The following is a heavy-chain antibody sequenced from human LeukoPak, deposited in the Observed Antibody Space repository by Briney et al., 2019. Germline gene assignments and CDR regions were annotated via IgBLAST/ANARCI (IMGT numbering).Heavy chain of an antibody. CDR1: GFTFSTYW. D-gene: IGHD3-3*01. J-gene: IGHJ4*02. CDR3: APHYDSWKGYFDN. Sequence: GGSLRLSCAASGFTFSTYWMSWVRQATGKGLECVANIKQDGSENYYVHSVKGRFTISRDNAKNSLYLQKNSLRDEDTAVYYCAPHYDSWKGYFDNWGQGTLVTVSS. V-gene: IGHV3-7*05. CDR2: IKQDGSEN.